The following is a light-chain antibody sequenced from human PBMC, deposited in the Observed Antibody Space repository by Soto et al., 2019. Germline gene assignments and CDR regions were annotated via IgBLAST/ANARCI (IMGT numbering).Light chain of an antibody. CDR2: EVS. CDR3: QAWDSSSTYV. J-gene: IGLJ1*01. CDR1: SSDVGGYNY. Sequence: QSALTQPPSASGSPGQSVTISCTGTSSDVGGYNYVSWYQQHPGKAPKLMIYEVSKRPSGVPDRFSGSKSGNTASLTVSGLQAEDEADYYCQAWDSSSTYVFGTGTKVTVL. V-gene: IGLV2-8*01.